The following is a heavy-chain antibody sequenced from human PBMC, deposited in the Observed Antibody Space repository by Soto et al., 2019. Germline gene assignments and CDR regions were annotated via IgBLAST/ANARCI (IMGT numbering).Heavy chain of an antibody. Sequence: ASVKVSCKASGYTFTSYGISWVRQAPGQGLEWMGWISAYNGNTNYAQKLQGGVTMTTDTSTSTAYMELRSLRSDDTAVYYCARDRGREGARYLQYYFDYWGQGTLVTVSS. J-gene: IGHJ4*02. CDR2: ISAYNGNT. CDR3: ARDRGREGARYLQYYFDY. D-gene: IGHD3-9*01. V-gene: IGHV1-18*01. CDR1: GYTFTSYG.